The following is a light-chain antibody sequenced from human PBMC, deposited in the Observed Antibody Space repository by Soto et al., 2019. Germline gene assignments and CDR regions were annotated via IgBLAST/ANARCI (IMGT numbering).Light chain of an antibody. V-gene: IGLV2-14*01. CDR3: SSYTSSRGV. CDR2: DVS. CDR1: SSDVGGYNY. J-gene: IGLJ1*01. Sequence: QSALTQPASVSGSPGQSITISCTGTSSDVGGYNYVSWYQQHPGKAPKLMIYDVSNRPSVVSNRFSGSKSGNTASLTISGLQAEDEADYYCSSYTSSRGVFGTGTKLTVL.